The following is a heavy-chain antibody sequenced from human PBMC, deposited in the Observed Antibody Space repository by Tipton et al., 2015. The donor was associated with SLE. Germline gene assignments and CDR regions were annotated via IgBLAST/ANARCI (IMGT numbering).Heavy chain of an antibody. CDR1: GGSMNDYD. CDR2: IYYTGSS. J-gene: IGHJ4*02. CDR3: ARGGGSYYDY. D-gene: IGHD1-26*01. Sequence: TLSLTCTVSGGSMNDYDWSWIRQPPGKGLEWIGYIYYTGSSNHNPSLKGRVTMSVDTSKNQFSLSVNSVTAADTAVYYCARGGGSYYDYWGQGTLVTVSS. V-gene: IGHV4-59*01.